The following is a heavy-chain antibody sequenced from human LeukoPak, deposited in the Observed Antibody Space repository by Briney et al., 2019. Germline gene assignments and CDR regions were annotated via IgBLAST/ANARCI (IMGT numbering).Heavy chain of an antibody. CDR2: IFFSGST. Sequence: SETLSLTCTVSGVSITSYYWSWIRQVAGKGLEYIGRIFFSGSTNYNPSLGSRVTISSDTSKNHFSLRLTSVTAADTAVYYCARGGRPDYWGQGILVTVSS. CDR1: GVSITSYY. J-gene: IGHJ4*02. V-gene: IGHV4-4*07. CDR3: ARGGRPDY.